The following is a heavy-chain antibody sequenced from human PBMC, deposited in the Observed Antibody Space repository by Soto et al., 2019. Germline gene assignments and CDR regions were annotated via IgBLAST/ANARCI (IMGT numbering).Heavy chain of an antibody. CDR2: IDWDDDK. J-gene: IGHJ6*02. D-gene: IGHD2-21*02. V-gene: IGHV2-70*01. Sequence: SGPTLANPTQTLTLTCTFSGFSLSTSGLCVSWIRQPPGKALEWLALIDWDDDKYYSTSLKTRLTISKDTSKNQVVLTMTNMDPVDTATYYCAWNRIAYCGGDCYSEYGMDVWGQGTSVTVSS. CDR3: AWNRIAYCGGDCYSEYGMDV. CDR1: GFSLSTSGLC.